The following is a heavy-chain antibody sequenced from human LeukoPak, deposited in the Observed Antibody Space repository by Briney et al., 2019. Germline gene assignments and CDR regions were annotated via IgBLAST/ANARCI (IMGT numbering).Heavy chain of an antibody. J-gene: IGHJ5*02. CDR1: GGSISSYY. V-gene: IGHV4-4*07. CDR3: ARQKYSSSRGWFDP. CDR2: IYTSGST. D-gene: IGHD6-6*01. Sequence: PSETLSLTCTVSGGSISSYYWSWIRQPAGKGLEWIGRIYTSGSTNYNPSLKSRVTMSVDTSKNQFSLKLSSVTAADTPVYYCARQKYSSSRGWFDPWGQGTLVTVSS.